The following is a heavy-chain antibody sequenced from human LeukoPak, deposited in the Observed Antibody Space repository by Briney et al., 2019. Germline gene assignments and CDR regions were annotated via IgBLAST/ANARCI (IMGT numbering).Heavy chain of an antibody. CDR2: IIPIFGIA. CDR3: ATSVKYYGSGNWFDP. V-gene: IGHV1-69*04. J-gene: IGHJ5*02. Sequence: SVKVSCKASGGTFSSYATSWVRQAPGQGLEWMGRIIPIFGIANYAQKFQGRVTITADKSTSTAYMELSSLRSEDTAVYYCATSVKYYGSGNWFDPWGQGTLVTVSS. D-gene: IGHD3-10*01. CDR1: GGTFSSYA.